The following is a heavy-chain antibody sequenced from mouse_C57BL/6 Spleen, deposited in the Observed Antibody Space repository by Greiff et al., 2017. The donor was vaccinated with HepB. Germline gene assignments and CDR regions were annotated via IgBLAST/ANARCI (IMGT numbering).Heavy chain of an antibody. CDR3: ARWIFATVVAGGFDY. Sequence: QVQLQQPGAELVRPGSSVKLSCKASGYTFTSYWMHWVKQRPIQGLEWIGNIDPSDSETHYNQKFKDKATLTVDKSSSTAYMQLSSLTSEDSAVYYCARWIFATVVAGGFDYWGQGTTLTVSS. CDR2: IDPSDSET. D-gene: IGHD1-1*01. J-gene: IGHJ2*01. CDR1: GYTFTSYW. V-gene: IGHV1-52*01.